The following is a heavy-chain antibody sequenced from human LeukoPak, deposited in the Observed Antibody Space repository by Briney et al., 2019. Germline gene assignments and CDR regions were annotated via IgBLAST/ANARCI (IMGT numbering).Heavy chain of an antibody. CDR3: ATSQYQLLFYYFDY. Sequence: PGGSLRLSCAASGFTFSSYWMHWVRQAPGKGLVWVSRINSDGSSTSYADSVKGRFTISRDNSNSTLSLQMSSLRAEDTAVYYCATSQYQLLFYYFDYWGQGTLVTVSS. D-gene: IGHD2-2*01. CDR1: GFTFSSYW. CDR2: INSDGSST. J-gene: IGHJ4*02. V-gene: IGHV3-74*01.